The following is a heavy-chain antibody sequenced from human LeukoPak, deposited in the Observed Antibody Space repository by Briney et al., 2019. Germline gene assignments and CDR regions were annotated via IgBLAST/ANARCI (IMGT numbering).Heavy chain of an antibody. J-gene: IGHJ5*02. CDR1: GFTFSSYA. Sequence: PGRSLRLSCAASGFTFSSYAMNWVRQAPGKGLEWVSGISGGSAYYADSVKGRFTISRDNSKNVLYLQMNRLRAEDTAVYYCANKISWGQGTLVTVSS. V-gene: IGHV3-23*01. CDR3: ANKIS. CDR2: ISGGSA.